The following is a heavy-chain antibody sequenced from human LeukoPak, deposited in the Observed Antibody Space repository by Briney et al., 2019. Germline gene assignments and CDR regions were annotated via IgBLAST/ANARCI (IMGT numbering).Heavy chain of an antibody. Sequence: TSETLSLTCTVSGGSISSGDYYWSWIRQPPGKGLEWIGYIYYSGSTYYNPSLKSRVTISVDTSKNQCSLKLSSVTAADTAVYYCARLAVGIDYWGQGTLVTVSS. J-gene: IGHJ4*02. D-gene: IGHD6-19*01. V-gene: IGHV4-30-4*08. CDR2: IYYSGST. CDR3: ARLAVGIDY. CDR1: GGSISSGDYY.